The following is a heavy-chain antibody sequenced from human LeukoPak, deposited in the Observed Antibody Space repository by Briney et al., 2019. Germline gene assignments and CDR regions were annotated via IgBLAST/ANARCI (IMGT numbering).Heavy chain of an antibody. J-gene: IGHJ4*02. CDR2: INTYGNYI. D-gene: IGHD2-2*01. Sequence: GGSLRLSCAVSGITLSNYGMSWVRQAPGKGLEWVSSINTYGNYIYYADSLKGRFTISRDNAKNSLYLQMNSLRAEDTAVYYCARDPHIVVEPSDRVYFLDSWGQGTLVTVSS. CDR1: GITLSNYG. CDR3: ARDPHIVVEPSDRVYFLDS. V-gene: IGHV3-21*01.